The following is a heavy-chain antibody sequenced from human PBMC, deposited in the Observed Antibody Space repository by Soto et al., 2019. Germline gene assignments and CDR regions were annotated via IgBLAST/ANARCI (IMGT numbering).Heavy chain of an antibody. Sequence: EVQLLESGGGLVQPGGSLRLSCAASGFTFSSYGMTWVRQAPGKGLEWVSFSSATGAGTYYADSVKGRFTISRDNSKNTRYLQMTSLRADDTAGYYCAKDRRAGGNYGFYSDFWGQGALVIVSS. CDR2: SSATGAGT. V-gene: IGHV3-23*01. CDR1: GFTFSSYG. J-gene: IGHJ4*02. CDR3: AKDRRAGGNYGFYSDF. D-gene: IGHD1-7*01.